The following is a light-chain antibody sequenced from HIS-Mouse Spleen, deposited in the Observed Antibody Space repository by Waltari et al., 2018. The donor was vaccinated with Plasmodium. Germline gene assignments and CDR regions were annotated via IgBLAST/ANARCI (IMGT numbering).Light chain of an antibody. V-gene: IGLV3-25*03. CDR3: QSADSSGTPNWV. CDR2: KDS. J-gene: IGLJ3*02. Sequence: SYELTQPPSVSVSPGQTARITCPGDALPKQYAYWYQKKPGHAPVLVIYKDSERPSGIPGRFSGSSAGTTVTLTISGVQAEDEADYYCQSADSSGTPNWVFGGGTKLTVL. CDR1: ALPKQY.